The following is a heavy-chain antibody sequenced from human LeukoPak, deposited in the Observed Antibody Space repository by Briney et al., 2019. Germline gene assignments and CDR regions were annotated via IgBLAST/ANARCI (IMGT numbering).Heavy chain of an antibody. Sequence: SETLSLTCSVSGVSFSGYYWSWIRQTPGKGLEWIGEINHTGSTNYNPSLKSRGTISVDTSKNQFSLKLSSVTAADTAVYYCARGYYSSGWFDYWGQGTLVTVSS. CDR3: ARGYYSSGWFDY. D-gene: IGHD6-19*01. CDR1: GVSFSGYY. V-gene: IGHV4-34*01. J-gene: IGHJ4*02. CDR2: INHTGST.